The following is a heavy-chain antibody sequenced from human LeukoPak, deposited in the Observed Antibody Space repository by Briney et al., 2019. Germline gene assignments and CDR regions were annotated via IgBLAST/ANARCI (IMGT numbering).Heavy chain of an antibody. CDR2: INPSGGST. J-gene: IGHJ4*02. Sequence: ASVKVSCKASGYTFTSYYMHWVRQAPGQGLEWMGIINPSGGSTSYAQKFQGRVTMTRDTSTSTVYMELSSLRSDDTAVYYCASIEVATRTGGDYWGQGTLVTVSS. CDR3: ASIEVATRTGGDY. CDR1: GYTFTSYY. V-gene: IGHV1-46*01. D-gene: IGHD5-12*01.